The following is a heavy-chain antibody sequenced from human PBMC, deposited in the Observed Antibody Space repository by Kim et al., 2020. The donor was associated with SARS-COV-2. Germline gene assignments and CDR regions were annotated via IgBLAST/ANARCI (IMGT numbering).Heavy chain of an antibody. CDR3: ASRITGIAAAGRWFDP. D-gene: IGHD6-13*01. CDR1: GGTFSSYA. V-gene: IGHV1-69*04. J-gene: IGHJ5*02. Sequence: SVKVSCKASGGTFSSYAISWVRQAPGQGLEWMGRIIPILGIANYAQKFQGRVTITADKSTSTAYMELSSLRSEDTAVYYCASRITGIAAAGRWFDPWGQGTLVTVSS. CDR2: IIPILGIA.